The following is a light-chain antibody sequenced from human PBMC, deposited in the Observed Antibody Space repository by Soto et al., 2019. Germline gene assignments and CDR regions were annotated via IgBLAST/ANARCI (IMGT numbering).Light chain of an antibody. Sequence: DMQMTQYPSTLSASVGDRVTITCRASQSISSYLNWYQQKPGKAPKLLIYKASSLESGVPSRFSGSGSGTEYTLTISSLQPDDFATYYCQQYNSYSTFGQGTKVVT. CDR1: QSISSY. V-gene: IGKV1-5*03. J-gene: IGKJ1*01. CDR3: QQYNSYST. CDR2: KAS.